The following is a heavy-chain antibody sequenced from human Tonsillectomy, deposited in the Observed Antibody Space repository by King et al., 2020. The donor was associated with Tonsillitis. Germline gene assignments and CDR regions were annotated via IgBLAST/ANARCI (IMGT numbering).Heavy chain of an antibody. CDR1: GFSFSSYW. J-gene: IGHJ4*02. CDR3: VGDKEGGSSGGSILDY. CDR2: IKEDGSEK. D-gene: IGHD6-19*01. Sequence: EVQLVESGGGLIQPGGSLRLPCAASGFSFSSYWMSWVRQAPGKGLEWVANIKEDGSEKHYVDSVKGRFTVSRDNAENSLYLQMNSLRVDDTAVYYCVGDKEGGSSGGSILDYWGQGTLVTVSS. V-gene: IGHV3-7*01.